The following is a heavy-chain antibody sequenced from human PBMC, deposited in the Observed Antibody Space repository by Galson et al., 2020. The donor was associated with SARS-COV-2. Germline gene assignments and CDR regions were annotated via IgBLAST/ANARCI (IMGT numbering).Heavy chain of an antibody. CDR2: IYYTGDT. D-gene: IGHD3-22*01. V-gene: IGHV4-38-2*01. CDR1: GDFISGGYY. J-gene: IGHJ4*02. Sequence: SQTLSLTCAVSGDFISGGYYWGWIRQPPGKGLERIGSIYYTGDTYYPSSLKSRVTISQDTSKNQFSLTLKSVTAADTAVYYCARSIYSSPFDYWGQGALVTVSS. CDR3: ARSIYSSPFDY.